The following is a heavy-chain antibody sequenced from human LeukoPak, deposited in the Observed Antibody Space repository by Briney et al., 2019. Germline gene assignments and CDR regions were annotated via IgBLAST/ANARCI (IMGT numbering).Heavy chain of an antibody. J-gene: IGHJ4*02. CDR3: ARDRMGGNWASFDY. V-gene: IGHV3-21*01. Sequence: GGSLRLSCAPSGFTFSSYSMNWVRQAPGKGLKWVSSISSSSSYIYYADSVKGRFTISRDNAKNSLYLQMISLRAEDTAVYYCARDRMGGNWASFDYWGQGTLVTVSS. D-gene: IGHD7-27*01. CDR1: GFTFSSYS. CDR2: ISSSSSYI.